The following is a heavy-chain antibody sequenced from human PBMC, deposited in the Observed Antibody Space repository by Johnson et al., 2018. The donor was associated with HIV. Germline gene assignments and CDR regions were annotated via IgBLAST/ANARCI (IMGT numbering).Heavy chain of an antibody. J-gene: IGHJ3*02. D-gene: IGHD3-22*01. CDR3: ARGEYYYDSSGYSNTPDAFDI. Sequence: EQLVESGGGLVKPGGSLRLSCAASGFTFSSYAMSWVRQAPGKGLEWVSAISGSGGSTYYADSVKGRFTISRDNYKNTLYIQMNSLSAEDTAVYYCARGEYYYDSSGYSNTPDAFDIWGQGTMVTVSS. CDR2: ISGSGGST. CDR1: GFTFSSYA. V-gene: IGHV3-23*04.